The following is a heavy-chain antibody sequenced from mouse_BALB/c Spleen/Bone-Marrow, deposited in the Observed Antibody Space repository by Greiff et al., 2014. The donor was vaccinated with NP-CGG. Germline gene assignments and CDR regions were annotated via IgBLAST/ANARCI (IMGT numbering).Heavy chain of an antibody. D-gene: IGHD1-1*01. CDR2: INPYNDGT. J-gene: IGHJ1*01. V-gene: IGHV1-14*01. CDR1: GYTFTSYV. Sequence: VQLQQSGPELVKPGASVKMSCKASGYTFTSYVIHWVKQKPGQGLEWIGYINPYNDGTKYNEKFKGKATMSSDKYTSTAYMELSSLTSEDSAIYYCARGGYYGTRFYWSFDVWGAGTTVTVPS. CDR3: ARGGYYGTRFYWSFDV.